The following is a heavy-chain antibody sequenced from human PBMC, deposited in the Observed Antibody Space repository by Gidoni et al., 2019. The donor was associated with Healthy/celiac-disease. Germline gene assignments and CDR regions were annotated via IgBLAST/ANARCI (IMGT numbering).Heavy chain of an antibody. CDR1: GYTFTGYY. D-gene: IGHD4-17*01. CDR3: AKTLRQYYYYGMDV. Sequence: QVQLVQSGAEVKKPGASVKVSCKASGYTFTGYYMHWVRQAPGQGLEWMGWINPNSGGTNYAQKCQGRVTMTRDTSISTAYMELSRLRSDDTAVYYCAKTLRQYYYYGMDVWGQGTTVTVSS. J-gene: IGHJ6*02. CDR2: INPNSGGT. V-gene: IGHV1-2*02.